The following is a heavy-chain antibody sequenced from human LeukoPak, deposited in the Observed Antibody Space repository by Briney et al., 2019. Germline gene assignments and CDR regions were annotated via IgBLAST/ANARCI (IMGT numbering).Heavy chain of an antibody. CDR2: IGGSGGST. CDR3: AKGSGGSGSYYNGHLDY. J-gene: IGHJ4*02. V-gene: IGHV3-23*01. CDR1: GFTFSSYA. D-gene: IGHD3-10*01. Sequence: GESLKISCAASGFTFSSYAMSWVRQAPGKGLEWVSAIGGSGGSTYYADSVKGRFTISRDNSKNTLYLQMNSLRAEDTAVYYCAKGSGGSGSYYNGHLDYWGQGTLVTVSS.